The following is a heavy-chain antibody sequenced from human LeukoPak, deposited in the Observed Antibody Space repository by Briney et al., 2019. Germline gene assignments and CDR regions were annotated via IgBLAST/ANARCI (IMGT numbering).Heavy chain of an antibody. V-gene: IGHV1-8*01. Sequence: ASVKVSCKASGYTFTSYDINWVRRATGQGLEWMGWMNPNSGNTGYAQKFQGRVTMTRNTSISTAYMELSSLRSEDTAVYYCARGPLVITLNDAFDIWGQGTMVTVSS. J-gene: IGHJ3*02. CDR2: MNPNSGNT. CDR1: GYTFTSYD. CDR3: ARGPLVITLNDAFDI. D-gene: IGHD3-22*01.